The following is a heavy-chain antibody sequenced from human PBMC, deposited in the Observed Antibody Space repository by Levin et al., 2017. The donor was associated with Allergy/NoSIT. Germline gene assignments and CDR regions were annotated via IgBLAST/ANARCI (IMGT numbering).Heavy chain of an antibody. Sequence: PGGSLRLSCAASGFTFSSYGMHWVRQAPGKGLEWVAVISSDGRKKFYADSVKGRFTISRDNSKNTLELQMNSLRAEDTAVYDCAKDVYGSGWYPLGNDAFEMWGQGTKVSVSS. CDR3: AKDVYGSGWYPLGNDAFEM. CDR1: GFTFSSYG. CDR2: ISSDGRKK. J-gene: IGHJ3*02. V-gene: IGHV3-30*18. D-gene: IGHD6-19*01.